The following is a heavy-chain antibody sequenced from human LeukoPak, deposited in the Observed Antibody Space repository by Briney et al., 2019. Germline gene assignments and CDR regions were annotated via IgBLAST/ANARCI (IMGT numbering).Heavy chain of an antibody. D-gene: IGHD3-22*01. CDR3: ARYDSSGYYPVSDDAFDI. J-gene: IGHJ3*02. CDR2: IYFTGST. Sequence: SETLSLICTVSGDSINDYYWGWIRQPPGKGLEWIGYIYFTGSTRYNPSLESRVTISVDTSKNQFSLKLSSVTAADTAVYYCARYDSSGYYPVSDDAFDIWGQGTMATVSS. CDR1: GDSINDYY. V-gene: IGHV4-59*08.